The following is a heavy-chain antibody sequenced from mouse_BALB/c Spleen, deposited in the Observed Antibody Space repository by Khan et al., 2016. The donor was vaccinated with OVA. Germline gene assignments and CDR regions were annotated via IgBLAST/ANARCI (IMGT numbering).Heavy chain of an antibody. CDR2: INPSSDYN. CDR3: ARRTTVYAMDY. CDR1: GYTITSNT. J-gene: IGHJ4*01. D-gene: IGHD1-1*01. Sequence: QVQLQQSGAELARPGASVKMSCKASGYTITSNTMHWIRQRPGQGLEWIGYINPSSDYNNFNQKFKDKATLTADKSSSTAYMQLSRLTSEDSAVYYCARRTTVYAMDYWGQGTSVTVSS. V-gene: IGHV1-4*01.